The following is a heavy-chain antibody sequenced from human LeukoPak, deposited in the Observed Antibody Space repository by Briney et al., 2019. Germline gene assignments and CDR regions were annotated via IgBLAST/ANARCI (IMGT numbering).Heavy chain of an antibody. CDR3: ARSDWFDP. Sequence: PGRSLRLSCAASGFTFSSYAIHWVRQAPGKGLEWVAVISYDGSNKYYADSVKGRFTISRDNSKNTLYLQMNSLRAEDTAVYYCARSDWFDPWGQGTLVTVSS. V-gene: IGHV3-30-3*01. CDR1: GFTFSSYA. CDR2: ISYDGSNK. J-gene: IGHJ5*02.